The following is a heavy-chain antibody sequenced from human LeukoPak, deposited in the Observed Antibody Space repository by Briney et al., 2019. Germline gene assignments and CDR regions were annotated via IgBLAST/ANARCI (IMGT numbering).Heavy chain of an antibody. J-gene: IGHJ4*02. V-gene: IGHV1-46*01. CDR1: GYTFTIYY. CDR2: INPSGGST. Sequence: ASVKVSCKASGYTFTIYYMHWVRQAPGQGLEWMGIINPSGGSTSYAQKFQGRVTMTRDTSTSTVYMELSSLRSEDTAVYYCARERGSTFLDYWGQGTLVTVSS. D-gene: IGHD2-2*01. CDR3: ARERGSTFLDY.